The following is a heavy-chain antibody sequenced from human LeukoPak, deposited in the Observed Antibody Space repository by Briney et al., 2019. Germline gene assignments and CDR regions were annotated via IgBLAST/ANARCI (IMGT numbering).Heavy chain of an antibody. CDR2: IFYNGST. J-gene: IGHJ2*01. CDR3: ARRFGL. Sequence: SETLSLTCIVSGGSISNYYWSWLRQPPGKGLEWIGYIFYNGSTNYSPSLKSRVTISVDTSKNQFSLKLSSVTAADTAVCYCARRFGLWGRGTLVAVSS. CDR1: GGSISNYY. V-gene: IGHV4-59*01.